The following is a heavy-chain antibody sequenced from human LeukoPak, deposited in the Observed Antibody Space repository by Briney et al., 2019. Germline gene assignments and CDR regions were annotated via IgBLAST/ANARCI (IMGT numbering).Heavy chain of an antibody. CDR2: ISGSGGST. J-gene: IGHJ3*02. D-gene: IGHD1-26*01. Sequence: PGGSLRLSCAASGFTFSSYAMSWVRQAPGKGLEWVSAISGSGGSTYYADSVKGRFTISRDISKNTLYLQMNSLRAEDTAVYYCAKDYEWWELPSGAFDIWGQGTMVTVSS. V-gene: IGHV3-23*01. CDR1: GFTFSSYA. CDR3: AKDYEWWELPSGAFDI.